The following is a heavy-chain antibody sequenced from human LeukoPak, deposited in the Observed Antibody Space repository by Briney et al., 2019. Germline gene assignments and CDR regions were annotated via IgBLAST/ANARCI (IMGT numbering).Heavy chain of an antibody. CDR3: ARVVVSSSSDYFDY. CDR2: ISHDGSNK. CDR1: GFTLSSYV. V-gene: IGHV3-30*04. Sequence: GGSLRLSCAASGFTLSSYVMHWVRQAPGKGLEGVAVISHDGSNKYYADSVKGRFTIPRDNSKNTLYLQVNSLRAEDTAMYYCARVVVSSSSDYFDYWGQGTLVTVSS. D-gene: IGHD6-6*01. J-gene: IGHJ4*02.